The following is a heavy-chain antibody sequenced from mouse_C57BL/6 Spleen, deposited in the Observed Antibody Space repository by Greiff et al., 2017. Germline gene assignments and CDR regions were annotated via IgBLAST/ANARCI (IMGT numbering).Heavy chain of an antibody. CDR2: IRLKSDNYAT. CDR1: GFTFSNYW. Sequence: EVMLVESGGGLVQPGGSMKLSCVASGFTFSNYWMNWVRQSPEKGLEWVAQIRLKSDNYATHYAESVKGRFTISRDDSKSSVYLQMNNLRAEDTGIYYCTDLGRGGYAMDYWGQGTSVTVSS. D-gene: IGHD4-1*01. V-gene: IGHV6-3*01. J-gene: IGHJ4*01. CDR3: TDLGRGGYAMDY.